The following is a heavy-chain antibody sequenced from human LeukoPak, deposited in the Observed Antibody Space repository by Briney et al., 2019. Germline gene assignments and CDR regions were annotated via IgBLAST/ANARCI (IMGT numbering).Heavy chain of an antibody. Sequence: GGSLRLSCAASGFTFSNYCMSWVRQAPGKGLEWVANIKQDESEKHYVDSVKGRFTISRDNAKKSLYLQMNSLRAEDTAVYYCAREAKESSGMDVWGKGTTVTVSS. CDR2: IKQDESEK. CDR1: GFTFSNYC. CDR3: AREAKESSGMDV. J-gene: IGHJ6*04. V-gene: IGHV3-7*03.